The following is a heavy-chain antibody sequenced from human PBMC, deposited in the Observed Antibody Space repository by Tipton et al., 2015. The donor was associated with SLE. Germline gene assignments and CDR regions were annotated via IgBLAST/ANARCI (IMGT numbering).Heavy chain of an antibody. D-gene: IGHD2-21*01. J-gene: IGHJ4*02. CDR3: ARENCGGGDCSFDY. CDR1: GGPISNYY. Sequence: TLSLTCTVSGGPISNYYWSWIRQPPGKGLEWIGYIYNSVSTKYNPSLKSRVTISVDTSKKQFSLNLSSVTAADTAVYYCARENCGGGDCSFDYWGPGTLVTVSS. CDR2: IYNSVST. V-gene: IGHV4-59*01.